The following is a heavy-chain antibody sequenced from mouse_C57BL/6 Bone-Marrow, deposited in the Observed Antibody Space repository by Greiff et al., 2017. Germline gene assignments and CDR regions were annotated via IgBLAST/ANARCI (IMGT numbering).Heavy chain of an antibody. CDR2: ILPNSGST. Sequence: QVQLQQPGAELVKPGASVTLSCKASGYTFTSYCMYWVKQRPGQGLEWIGMILPNSGSTNYNEKFKSKATLTVDTSSSTAYMPLSSLTSEDSAVYYCARWLPAWFAYWGQGTLVTVSA. CDR1: GYTFTSYC. D-gene: IGHD2-2*01. V-gene: IGHV1-64*01. CDR3: ARWLPAWFAY. J-gene: IGHJ3*01.